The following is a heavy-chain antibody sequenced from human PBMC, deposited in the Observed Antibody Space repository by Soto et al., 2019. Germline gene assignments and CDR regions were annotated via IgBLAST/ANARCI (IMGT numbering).Heavy chain of an antibody. CDR3: AHFLVVPAADAFDI. Sequence: QITLKESGPPLVKPTQTLTLTCTFSGFSLSTSGVGVGWIRQPPGKALEWLALIYWDDDKRYSPSLKSRLTITKDTSKNQVVLTMTNMDPVDTATYYCAHFLVVPAADAFDIWGQGTMVTVSS. J-gene: IGHJ3*02. D-gene: IGHD2-2*01. V-gene: IGHV2-5*02. CDR1: GFSLSTSGVG. CDR2: IYWDDDK.